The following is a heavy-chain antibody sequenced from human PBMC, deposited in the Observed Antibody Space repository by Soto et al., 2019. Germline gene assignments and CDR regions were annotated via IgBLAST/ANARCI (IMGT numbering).Heavy chain of an antibody. CDR3: AAGDSSDTGDH. CDR2: TTAILGTR. V-gene: IGHV1-69*01. Sequence: QVQLVQSGAEVKKPGSAVQVSCKASGDTLSHYGVSWVRQVPGKGLEWMGGTTAILGTRDYAQKFQGRMTITADESTTTAYMELNSLTSDDTAVYYCAAGDSSDTGDHWGQGTLVTVSS. D-gene: IGHD5-18*01. CDR1: GDTLSHYG. J-gene: IGHJ4*02.